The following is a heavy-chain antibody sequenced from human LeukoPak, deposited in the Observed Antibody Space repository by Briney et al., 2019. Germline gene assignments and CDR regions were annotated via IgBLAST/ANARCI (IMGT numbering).Heavy chain of an antibody. Sequence: GGSLRLSCAASGFSFSSYGMHWVRQAPGKGLEWVAVISVDGSNEYYADSVKGRFTISRDNAKSTVYLQMNSLRVEDTAVYYCITDLGWGQGTLVTVSS. CDR1: GFSFSSYG. V-gene: IGHV3-30*03. CDR2: ISVDGSNE. CDR3: ITDLG. D-gene: IGHD1-14*01. J-gene: IGHJ4*02.